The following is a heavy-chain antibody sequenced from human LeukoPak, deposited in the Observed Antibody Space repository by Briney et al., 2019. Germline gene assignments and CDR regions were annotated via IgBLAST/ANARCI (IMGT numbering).Heavy chain of an antibody. D-gene: IGHD3-10*01. CDR1: GGSISSGDYY. CDR3: ARVCFTGSGSYWRNWFDP. CDR2: IYYSGST. J-gene: IGHJ5*02. Sequence: PSQTLSLTCTVSGGSISSGDYYWSWIRQPPGKGLEWIVYIYYSGSTYYNPSLKSQVTISVDTSKNQFSLKLSSVTAADTAVYYCARVCFTGSGSYWRNWFDPWGQGTLVTVSS. V-gene: IGHV4-30-4*08.